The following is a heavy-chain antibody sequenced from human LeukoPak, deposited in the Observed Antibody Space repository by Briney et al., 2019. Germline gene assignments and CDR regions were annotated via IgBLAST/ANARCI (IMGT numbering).Heavy chain of an antibody. D-gene: IGHD3-3*01. V-gene: IGHV3-33*01. CDR3: ARVEGFLLSPYYYYGMDV. CDR2: IWYDGSNK. Sequence: PGGSLRLSCAASGFTFSSYGMHWVRQAPGKGLEWVAVIWYDGSNKYYADSVKGRFTISRDNSKNTLHLQMNSLRAEDTAVYYCARVEGFLLSPYYYYGMDVWGQGTTVTVSS. CDR1: GFTFSSYG. J-gene: IGHJ6*02.